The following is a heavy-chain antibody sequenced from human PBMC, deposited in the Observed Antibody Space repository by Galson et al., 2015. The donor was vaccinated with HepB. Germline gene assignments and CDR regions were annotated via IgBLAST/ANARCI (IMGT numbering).Heavy chain of an antibody. J-gene: IGHJ4*02. Sequence: SVTVSCKASGGTFSSYAISWVRQAPGQGLEWMGGIIPIFGTANYAQKFQGRVTITADKSTSTAYMELSSLRSEDTAVYYCARSTPDYGGYYFDYWGQGTLVTVSS. CDR2: IIPIFGTA. CDR1: GGTFSSYA. D-gene: IGHD4-23*01. CDR3: ARSTPDYGGYYFDY. V-gene: IGHV1-69*06.